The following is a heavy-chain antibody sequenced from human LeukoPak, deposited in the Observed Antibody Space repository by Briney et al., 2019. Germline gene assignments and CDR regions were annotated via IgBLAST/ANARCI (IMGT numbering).Heavy chain of an antibody. V-gene: IGHV3-7*01. CDR2: IKQDGREN. CDR3: ARNYRPSYYDILTGYYRGRANYFDY. CDR1: GFTSSSYW. J-gene: IGHJ4*02. Sequence: GGSMRLSSVASGFTSSSYWMSWVRQAQGRGMEWVANIKQDGRENYYVGSVEGRFTISRDNAKHSLYLQMNSLRAEDTAVYYCARNYRPSYYDILTGYYRGRANYFDYWGQGTLVTVSS. D-gene: IGHD3-9*01.